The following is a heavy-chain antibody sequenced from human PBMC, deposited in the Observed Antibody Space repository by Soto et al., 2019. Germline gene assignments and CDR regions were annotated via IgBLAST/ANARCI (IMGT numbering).Heavy chain of an antibody. CDR3: ARKQAGFFYGIDY. Sequence: TLSLTCTVSGGSFNSGGYYWSWIRQHPGKGLEWLGYIDHSGYTFYNPSLQSRIILSMDTSKNQFSLKLSSATAADTAVYFCARKQAGFFYGIDYWGQGTLVTVSS. V-gene: IGHV4-31*03. J-gene: IGHJ4*02. CDR1: GGSFNSGGYY. D-gene: IGHD3-3*01. CDR2: IDHSGYT.